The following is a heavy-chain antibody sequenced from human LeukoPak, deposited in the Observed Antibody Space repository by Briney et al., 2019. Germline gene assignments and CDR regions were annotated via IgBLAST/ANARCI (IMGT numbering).Heavy chain of an antibody. V-gene: IGHV4-34*01. Sequence: SETLSLTCAVYGGSFSGYYWSWIRQPPGKGLEWIGEINHSGSTNYNPSLKSRITISVDTSKNQFSLKLSSVTAADTAVYYCARGRPRRGYSGYDLVSGYYYYGMDVWGQGTTVTVSS. CDR1: GGSFSGYY. CDR2: INHSGST. D-gene: IGHD5-12*01. J-gene: IGHJ6*02. CDR3: ARGRPRRGYSGYDLVSGYYYYGMDV.